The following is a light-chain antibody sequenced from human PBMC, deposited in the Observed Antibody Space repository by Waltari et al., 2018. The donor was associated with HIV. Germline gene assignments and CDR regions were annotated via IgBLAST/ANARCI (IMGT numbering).Light chain of an antibody. Sequence: QSVLTPPPSVSGAPGQRVTISCTGSSSNIGAGYDVHWYQQLPGTAPNLLIYGNGKRPSGVPGRFSDSKSGTSASLAITGLQAEDEADYYCQSYDSSLSGVVFGGGTKLTVL. CDR3: QSYDSSLSGVV. CDR1: SSNIGAGYD. J-gene: IGLJ2*01. V-gene: IGLV1-40*01. CDR2: GNG.